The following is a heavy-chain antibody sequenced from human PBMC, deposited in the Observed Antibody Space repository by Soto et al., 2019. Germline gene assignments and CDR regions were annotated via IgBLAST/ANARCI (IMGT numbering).Heavy chain of an antibody. CDR3: ARRIAVAGRTGYYYYYMDV. CDR1: GFTFSSYG. D-gene: IGHD6-19*01. Sequence: GGSLRLSCAASGFTFSSYGMHWVRQAPGKGLEWVAVIWYDGSNKYYADSVKGRFTISRDNSKNTLYLQMNSLRAEDTAVYYCARRIAVAGRTGYYYYYMDVWGKGTTVTVSS. CDR2: IWYDGSNK. V-gene: IGHV3-33*01. J-gene: IGHJ6*03.